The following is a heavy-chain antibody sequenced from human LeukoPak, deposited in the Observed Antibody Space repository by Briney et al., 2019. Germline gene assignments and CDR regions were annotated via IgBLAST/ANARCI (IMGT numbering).Heavy chain of an antibody. D-gene: IGHD6-6*01. J-gene: IGHJ4*02. CDR2: MSPSDGST. V-gene: IGHV1-46*01. Sequence: ASVKVSCKASGHTFTSLRVHWVRQAPGQGLEWMGIMSPSDGSTDYAQKFQGRITMTRDASTNTAYMELSSLRSEDTAAYYCAREASVWGQGTLVTVSS. CDR1: GHTFTSLR. CDR3: AREASV.